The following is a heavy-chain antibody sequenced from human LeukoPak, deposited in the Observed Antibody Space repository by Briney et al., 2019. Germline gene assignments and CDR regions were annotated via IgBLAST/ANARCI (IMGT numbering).Heavy chain of an antibody. Sequence: GGSLRLSCAASGFTFSSDSMNWVRQAPGKGLEWVSSISSSSSYIYYADSVKGRFTISRDNAKNSLYLQMNSLRAEDTAVYYCARDSDDILTGYSPNWFDPWGQGTLVTVSS. CDR1: GFTFSSDS. CDR2: ISSSSSYI. J-gene: IGHJ5*02. CDR3: ARDSDDILTGYSPNWFDP. V-gene: IGHV3-21*01. D-gene: IGHD3-9*01.